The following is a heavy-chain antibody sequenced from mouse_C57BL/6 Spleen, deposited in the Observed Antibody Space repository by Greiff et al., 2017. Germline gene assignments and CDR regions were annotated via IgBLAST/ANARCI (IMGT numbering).Heavy chain of an antibody. D-gene: IGHD2-3*01. V-gene: IGHV1-50*01. J-gene: IGHJ2*01. Sequence: QVQLQQPGAELVKPGASVKLSCKASGYTFTSYWMQWVKQRPGQGLEWIREIDPSDSYTNYNQKFKGKATLTVDTSSSTAYMQLSSLTSEDSAVYYCAIYDGYFYFDYWGQGTTLTVSS. CDR3: AIYDGYFYFDY. CDR1: GYTFTSYW. CDR2: IDPSDSYT.